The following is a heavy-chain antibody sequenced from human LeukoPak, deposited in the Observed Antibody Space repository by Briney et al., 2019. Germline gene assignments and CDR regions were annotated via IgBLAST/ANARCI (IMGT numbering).Heavy chain of an antibody. J-gene: IGHJ4*02. Sequence: SETLSLTCAVYGGSFSGYYRSWIRQPPGKGLEWIGEINHSGSTNYNPSLKSRVTISVDTSKNQFSLKLSSVTAADTAVYYYARWTLGATVVTAYFDYWGQGTLVTVSS. CDR1: GGSFSGYY. V-gene: IGHV4-34*01. D-gene: IGHD4-23*01. CDR2: INHSGST. CDR3: ARWTLGATVVTAYFDY.